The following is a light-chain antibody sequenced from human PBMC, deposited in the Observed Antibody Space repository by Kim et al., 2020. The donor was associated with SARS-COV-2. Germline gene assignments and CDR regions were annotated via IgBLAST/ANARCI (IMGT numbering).Light chain of an antibody. CDR3: QQYNNWPPLYT. J-gene: IGKJ2*01. CDR1: QSVSSS. CDR2: GAS. Sequence: EIVMTQSPATLSVSPGERATLSCRASQSVSSSLAWYQQKPGQAPRLLIYGASTRATGIPARFSGSGSGTEFTLTINSLQSEDFAVYYCQQYNNWPPLYTFGQGTKLEI. V-gene: IGKV3-15*01.